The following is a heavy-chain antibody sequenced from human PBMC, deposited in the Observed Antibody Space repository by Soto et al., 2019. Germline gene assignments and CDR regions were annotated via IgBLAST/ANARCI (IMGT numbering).Heavy chain of an antibody. D-gene: IGHD3-10*01. J-gene: IGHJ4*02. Sequence: QLQLQVSGPGLVKPSETLSLTCTVSGGSISSSRYYWAWIRLPPGEGLDWIGSISYTGSTYYNPSLNSRVAVSVDTSKNQFSLNLNSVTAADTAVYYCARQSSEGRQPLDYIDYWGQGTLVSVSS. CDR1: GGSISSSRYY. CDR3: ARQSSEGRQPLDYIDY. V-gene: IGHV4-39*01. CDR2: ISYTGST.